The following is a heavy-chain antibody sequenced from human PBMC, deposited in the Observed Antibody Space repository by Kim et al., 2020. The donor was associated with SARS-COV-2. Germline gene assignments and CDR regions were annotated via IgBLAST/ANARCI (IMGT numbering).Heavy chain of an antibody. Sequence: GGSLRLSCAASGFTFSSYGMSWVRQAPGKGLEWVANIKQDGSEKYYVDSVKGRFTISRDNAKNSLYLQMNSLRAEDTAVYYCAREGTGYYNYYYYSYGMDVWGQGTTVTVSS. D-gene: IGHD3-9*01. V-gene: IGHV3-7*03. CDR3: AREGTGYYNYYYYSYGMDV. CDR2: IKQDGSEK. J-gene: IGHJ6*02. CDR1: GFTFSSYG.